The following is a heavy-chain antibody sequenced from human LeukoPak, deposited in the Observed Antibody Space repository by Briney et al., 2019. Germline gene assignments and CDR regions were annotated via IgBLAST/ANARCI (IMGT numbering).Heavy chain of an antibody. V-gene: IGHV1-2*02. CDR2: INPNSGGT. D-gene: IGHD2-15*01. J-gene: IGHJ6*02. CDR1: GYTFTGYY. Sequence: GASVKVSCKASGYTFTGYYMHWVRQAPGQGLEWMGWINPNSGGTNYAQKFQGRVTMTRDTSINTAYMDLSRLRSDDTAVYYCGGFPTETVSAHYIEAMEVWGQGTTVTVSS. CDR3: GGFPTETVSAHYIEAMEV.